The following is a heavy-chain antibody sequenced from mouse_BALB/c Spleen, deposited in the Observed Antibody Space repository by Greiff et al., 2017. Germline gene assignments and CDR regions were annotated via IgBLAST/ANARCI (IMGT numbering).Heavy chain of an antibody. V-gene: IGHV1-80*01. Sequence: VHLVESGAELVRPGSSVKISCKASGYAFSSYWMNWVKQRPGQGLEWIGQIYPGDGDTNYNGKFKGKATLTADKSSSTAYMPLSSLTSEDSAVYFCARGGIYFYGSSYVYYAMDYWGQGTAVTVST. CDR2: IYPGDGDT. D-gene: IGHD1-1*01. CDR3: ARGGIYFYGSSYVYYAMDY. CDR1: GYAFSSYW. J-gene: IGHJ4*01.